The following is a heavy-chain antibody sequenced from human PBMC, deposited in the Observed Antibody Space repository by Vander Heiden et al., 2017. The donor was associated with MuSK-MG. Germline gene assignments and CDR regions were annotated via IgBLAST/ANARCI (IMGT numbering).Heavy chain of an antibody. CDR3: ATTATVEDY. V-gene: IGHV1-46*01. J-gene: IGHJ4*02. CDR1: GCTFTTYY. Sequence: QVQLVPSGSAVNKPGASVKISCKASGCTFTTYYMPWVRRPPGPRLQWMGIINPSGGSTSSAQNFQGRVTMTRDTSTSTVYMKLSSLKSEDTAVYYCATTATVEDYWGQGTPVTVSS. CDR2: INPSGGST. D-gene: IGHD4-17*01.